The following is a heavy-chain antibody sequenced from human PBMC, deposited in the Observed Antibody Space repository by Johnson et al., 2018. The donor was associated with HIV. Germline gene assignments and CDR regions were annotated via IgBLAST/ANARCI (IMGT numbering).Heavy chain of an antibody. Sequence: MQSVESGGGLVQPGGSLRLSCAASGITVSSNYMSWVRQAPGKGLEWVSLIFSVGNTYYADSVKGRFTISRDNSKNTLYLQMNSLRAEDTAVYYCARDRARWSSGWYNDAFDIWGQGTMVTVSS. CDR2: IFSVGNT. J-gene: IGHJ3*02. D-gene: IGHD6-19*01. V-gene: IGHV3-66*02. CDR3: ARDRARWSSGWYNDAFDI. CDR1: GITVSSNY.